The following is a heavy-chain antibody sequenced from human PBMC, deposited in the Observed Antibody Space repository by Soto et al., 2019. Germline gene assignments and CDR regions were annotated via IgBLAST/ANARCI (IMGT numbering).Heavy chain of an antibody. CDR3: ARERKFDFWRKGLDV. CDR2: MDPNRGST. V-gene: IGHV1-8*01. J-gene: IGHJ6*02. CDR1: GYTFTTYD. Sequence: RASVKVSCKASGYTFTTYDINWVRQAPGQELEWLGWMDPNRGSTGYAQNFQGRITMTRNISRNTAHMELSSLQSEDTAVYYCARERKFDFWRKGLDVWGQGTTVTVSS. D-gene: IGHD3-3*01.